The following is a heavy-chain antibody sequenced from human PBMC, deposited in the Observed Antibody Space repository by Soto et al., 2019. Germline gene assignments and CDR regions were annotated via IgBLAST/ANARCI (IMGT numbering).Heavy chain of an antibody. V-gene: IGHV1-3*01. D-gene: IGHD7-27*01. CDR1: GYTFSSYA. CDR2: INAGYGNT. CDR3: ARDTGDGTFYF. Sequence: ASVKVSCKASGYTFSSYAMHWVRQAPGQRLEWMGWINAGYGNTKSSQKFQDRVTISRDTSASTAYMELTSLRSEDTAVYYCARDTGDGTFYFWGQGTLVTVSS. J-gene: IGHJ4*02.